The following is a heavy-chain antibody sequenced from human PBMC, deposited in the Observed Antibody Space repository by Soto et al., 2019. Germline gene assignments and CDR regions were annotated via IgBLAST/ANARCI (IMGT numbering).Heavy chain of an antibody. CDR3: AREVDPMIVVARGMDV. D-gene: IGHD3-22*01. CDR1: GFTFSSYA. J-gene: IGHJ6*02. Sequence: QVQLVESGGGVVQPGRSLRLSCAASGFTFSSYAMHWVRQAPGKGLEWVAVISYDGSNKYYADSVKGRFTISRDNSKNTLYLQMNSLRAEDTAVYYCAREVDPMIVVARGMDVWGQGTKVTVSS. CDR2: ISYDGSNK. V-gene: IGHV3-30-3*01.